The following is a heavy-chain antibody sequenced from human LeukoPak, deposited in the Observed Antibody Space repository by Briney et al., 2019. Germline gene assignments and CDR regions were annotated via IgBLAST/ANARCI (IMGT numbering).Heavy chain of an antibody. V-gene: IGHV3-7*01. CDR2: IKKDGSEK. J-gene: IGHJ4*02. Sequence: GGSLRLSCAASGFTFSSHWMSWVRQAPGKGLEWVANIKKDGSEKYYVDAVKGRFTISRDNAKTSLYLQMNSLRAEDTAVYYCARRDYGGNSGSDYWGQGTLVTVSS. D-gene: IGHD4-23*01. CDR1: GFTFSSHW. CDR3: ARRDYGGNSGSDY.